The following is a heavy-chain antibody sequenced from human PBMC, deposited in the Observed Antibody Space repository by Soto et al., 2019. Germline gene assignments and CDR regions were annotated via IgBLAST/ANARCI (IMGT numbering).Heavy chain of an antibody. CDR2: ISAYNGHT. CDR3: ARGRTWGARDFDN. V-gene: IGHV1-18*01. Sequence: QVQLVQSGGEVKRPGASVRVSCKASGYTFNSYGISWVRQAPGQGLEWVGWISAYNGHTDYARKFQGRVAMTRDISTNTVSMELRDLRFDDTAVYYCARGRTWGARDFDNWGQGTLVTVSS. CDR1: GYTFNSYG. J-gene: IGHJ4*02. D-gene: IGHD3-16*01.